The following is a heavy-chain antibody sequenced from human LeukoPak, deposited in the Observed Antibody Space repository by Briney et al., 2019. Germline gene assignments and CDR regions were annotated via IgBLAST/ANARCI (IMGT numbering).Heavy chain of an antibody. CDR1: GFTFNRHA. CDR2: INSNGGTT. Sequence: PGGSLRLSCATSGFTFNRHALHWVRQAPGKRLEYVSSINSNGGTTYYANSVKGRFTISRDNSKNTLYLQMGSLRADDMGVYYCARSQWLAQEGFDYWGQGTLVTVSS. CDR3: ARSQWLAQEGFDY. V-gene: IGHV3-64*01. D-gene: IGHD6-19*01. J-gene: IGHJ4*02.